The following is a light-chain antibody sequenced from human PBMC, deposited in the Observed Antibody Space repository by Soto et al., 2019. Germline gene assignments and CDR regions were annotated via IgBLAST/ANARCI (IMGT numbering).Light chain of an antibody. V-gene: IGKV1-5*03. CDR2: KAS. CDR3: QQYNSYPYT. Sequence: DIPMTQSPSTLSASVGDRVTITCRASQSISVWLAWYQQKPGKAPKLLIYKASDLENGVPSRFGGSGSGTDFTLTISSLQPDDFATYYCQQYNSYPYTFGQGTRLEIK. CDR1: QSISVW. J-gene: IGKJ2*01.